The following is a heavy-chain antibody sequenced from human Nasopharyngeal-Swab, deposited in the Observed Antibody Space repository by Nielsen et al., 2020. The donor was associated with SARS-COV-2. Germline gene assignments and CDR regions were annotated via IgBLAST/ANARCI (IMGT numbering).Heavy chain of an antibody. CDR1: GFTFSNYG. J-gene: IGHJ6*03. CDR3: AKDGEAFYYYYYYMDV. CDR2: ISYHGSYK. D-gene: IGHD2-21*01. V-gene: IGHV3-30*18. Sequence: GESLKISCAASGFTFSNYGMHWVRQAPGKGLEWVAVISYHGSYKYYADSVKGRFTISRDNSKNTLYLQMNSLRAEDTAVFYCAKDGEAFYYYYYYMDVWGKGTTVTAP.